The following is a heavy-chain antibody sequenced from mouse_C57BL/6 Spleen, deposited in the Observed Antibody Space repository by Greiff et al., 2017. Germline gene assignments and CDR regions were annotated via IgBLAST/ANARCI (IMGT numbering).Heavy chain of an antibody. V-gene: IGHV1-64*01. CDR2: IPPNSGST. CDR1: GYTFTSYW. CDR3: ATLTAWFAD. J-gene: IGHJ3*01. Sequence: QVQLKESGAELVKPGASVKLSCKASGYTFTSYWMHWVKQRPGQGLEWIGLIPPNSGSTNYNEKFKSKATLTVDKSSSTAYMQLSSLTSEDSAVYYCATLTAWFADWGQGTLVTVSA.